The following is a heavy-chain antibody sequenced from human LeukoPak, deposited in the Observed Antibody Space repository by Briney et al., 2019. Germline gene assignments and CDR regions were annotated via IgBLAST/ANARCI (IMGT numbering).Heavy chain of an antibody. D-gene: IGHD5-18*01. J-gene: IGHJ6*02. CDR3: ARDSGYSYGLYYYYYGMDV. CDR1: GGSFSGYY. Sequence: SETLSLTCAVYGGSFSGYYWSWIRQPPGKGLEWIGEINHSGSTNYNPSLKSRVTISVDTSENQFSLKLSSVTAADTAVYYCARDSGYSYGLYYYYYGMDVWGQGTTVTVSS. V-gene: IGHV4-34*01. CDR2: INHSGST.